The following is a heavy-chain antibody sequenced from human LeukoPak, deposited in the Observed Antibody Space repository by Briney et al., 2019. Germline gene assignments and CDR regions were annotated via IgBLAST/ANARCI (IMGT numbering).Heavy chain of an antibody. CDR3: VREGNLY. V-gene: IGHV3-11*04. J-gene: IGHJ4*02. Sequence: PGGSLRLPCAASGFTFSDYYMTWIRQAPGKGLEWVSYISASGTTVRYADSVEGRFTISRDNAKNSLYLQFNSLRAEDTAVYFCVREGNLYWGQGTPVTVSS. CDR1: GFTFSDYY. CDR2: ISASGTTV.